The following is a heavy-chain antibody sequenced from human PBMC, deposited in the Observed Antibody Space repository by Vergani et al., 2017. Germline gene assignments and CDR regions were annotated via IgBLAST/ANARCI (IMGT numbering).Heavy chain of an antibody. CDR3: VRARRTCTYDHCPRYYYDL. CDR2: MNPISGNT. D-gene: IGHD2-8*01. Sequence: QVPLVQSGAAVKKPEASVKVSCKASGYTFTSDDINWVRQATGQGLEWMGWMNPISGNTGYAQNLQGRLTITRDTSVNTAYMELSSLTSEDMAVYYCVRARRTCTYDHCPRYYYDLWGQGTLVTVSS. J-gene: IGHJ4*02. V-gene: IGHV1-8*03. CDR1: GYTFTSDD.